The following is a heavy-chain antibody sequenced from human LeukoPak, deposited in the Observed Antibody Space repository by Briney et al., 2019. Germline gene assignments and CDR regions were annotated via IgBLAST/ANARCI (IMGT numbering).Heavy chain of an antibody. D-gene: IGHD3-3*01. CDR2: IYHSGST. CDR3: ARGSVFGVVIGVY. J-gene: IGHJ4*02. CDR1: GGSISSGGYS. Sequence: SETLSLTCAVSGGSISSGGYSWSWIRQPPGKGLEWIGYIYHSGSTNYNPSLKSRVTILVDKSKNQFSLRLSSVTAADTAVYYCARGSVFGVVIGVYWGQGTLVTVSS. V-gene: IGHV4-30-2*01.